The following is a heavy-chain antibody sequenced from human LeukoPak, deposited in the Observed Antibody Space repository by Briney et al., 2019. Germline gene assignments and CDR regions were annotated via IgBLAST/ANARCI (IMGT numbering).Heavy chain of an antibody. D-gene: IGHD1-14*01. V-gene: IGHV3-48*03. CDR2: ISRSGSTI. J-gene: IGHJ6*03. Sequence: GSLRLSCAASGFTLSSSEMNWVRQAPGKGLEWVSYISRSGSTIFYADSVKGRFTISRDNSKNTLYLQMNSLRAEDTAVYYCAKASSGPDYYYYMDVWGKGTTVTVSS. CDR1: GFTLSSSE. CDR3: AKASSGPDYYYYMDV.